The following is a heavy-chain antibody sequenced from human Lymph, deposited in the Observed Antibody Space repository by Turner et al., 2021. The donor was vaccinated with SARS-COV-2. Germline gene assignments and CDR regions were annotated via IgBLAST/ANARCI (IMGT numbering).Heavy chain of an antibody. V-gene: IGHV1-2*02. J-gene: IGHJ6*02. Sequence: QVQLVQSGAEVKKPGASGKVSCKASGYPFTGPYMHWVRQAPGQGLEWMGWINPNSGGTNYAQKFQGRVTMTRDTSISAAYMELSRLRSDDTAVYYCARDVERYNDFWSGYSGGYGMDVWGQGTTVTVSS. CDR1: GYPFTGPY. CDR3: ARDVERYNDFWSGYSGGYGMDV. CDR2: INPNSGGT. D-gene: IGHD3-3*01.